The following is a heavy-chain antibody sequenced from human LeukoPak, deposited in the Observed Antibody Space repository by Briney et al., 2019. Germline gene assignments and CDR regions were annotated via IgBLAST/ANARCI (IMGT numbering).Heavy chain of an antibody. J-gene: IGHJ4*02. Sequence: SETLSLTCAVYGGSFGGYYWSWIRQPPGKGLEWIGEINHSGSTNYNPSLKSRVTISVDTSKNQFSLKLSSVTAADTAVYYCAGVFPDPAYCGGDCYNYYFDYWGQGTLVTVSS. V-gene: IGHV4-34*01. CDR3: AGVFPDPAYCGGDCYNYYFDY. CDR1: GGSFGGYY. CDR2: INHSGST. D-gene: IGHD2-21*02.